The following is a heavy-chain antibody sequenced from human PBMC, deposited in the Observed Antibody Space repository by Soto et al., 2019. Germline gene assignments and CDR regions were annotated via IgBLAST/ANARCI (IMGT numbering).Heavy chain of an antibody. J-gene: IGHJ4*02. CDR1: GFTFSSYA. CDR2: ISSSSSYI. D-gene: IGHD3-3*01. Sequence: GGSLRLSCAASGFTFSSYAMNWVRQALGKRPEWVSYISSSSSYIYYADSVKGRFTISRDNAKNSLYLQMNSLRAEDTAVYYCAKARAQYYDFWSGYPVDYWGQGTLVTVS. V-gene: IGHV3-21*05. CDR3: AKARAQYYDFWSGYPVDY.